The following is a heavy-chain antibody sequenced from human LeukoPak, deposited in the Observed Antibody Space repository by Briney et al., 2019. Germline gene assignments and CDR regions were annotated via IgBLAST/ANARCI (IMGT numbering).Heavy chain of an antibody. D-gene: IGHD3-22*01. CDR2: ISSSSTI. CDR3: ARDRPTYDSSGYAYFDY. J-gene: IGHJ4*02. Sequence: RGSLRLSCAASGFTFSSYSMNWVRQAPGKGLEWVSYISSSSTIYYADSVKGRFTISRDNAKNSLYLQMNSLRVEDTAVYYCARDRPTYDSSGYAYFDYWGQGTLVTVSS. V-gene: IGHV3-48*04. CDR1: GFTFSSYS.